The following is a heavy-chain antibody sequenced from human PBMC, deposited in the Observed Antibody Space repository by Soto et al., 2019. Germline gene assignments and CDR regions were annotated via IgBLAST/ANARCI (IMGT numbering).Heavy chain of an antibody. CDR3: AKVATPRSRGVRGYYDFWSGPPKNMDV. D-gene: IGHD3-3*01. V-gene: IGHV3-23*01. CDR1: GFTFSSYA. Sequence: GGSMRLSCAASGFTFSSYAMSWVRQAPGKGLEWVSAISGSGGSTYYADSVKGRFTISRDNSKNTLYLQMNSLRAEDTAVYYCAKVATPRSRGVRGYYDFWSGPPKNMDVWGKGTTVTVSS. J-gene: IGHJ6*03. CDR2: ISGSGGST.